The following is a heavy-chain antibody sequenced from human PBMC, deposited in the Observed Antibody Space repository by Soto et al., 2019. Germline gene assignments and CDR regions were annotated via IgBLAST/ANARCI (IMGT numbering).Heavy chain of an antibody. J-gene: IGHJ6*02. CDR2: ISYDGSNK. V-gene: IGHV3-30*18. CDR1: GFTFSSYG. Sequence: VQLVESGGGVVQPGRSLRLSCAASGFTFSSYGMHWVRQAPGKGLEWVAVISYDGSNKYYADSVKGRFTISRDNSKNTLYLQMNSLRAEDTAVYYCAKERTSYYYYGMDVWGQGTTVTVSS. D-gene: IGHD2-2*01. CDR3: AKERTSYYYYGMDV.